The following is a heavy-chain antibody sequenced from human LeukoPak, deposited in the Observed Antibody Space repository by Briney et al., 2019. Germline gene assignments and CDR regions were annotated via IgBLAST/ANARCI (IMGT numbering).Heavy chain of an antibody. CDR1: GFTFDDYA. CDR2: ISWNSGSI. CDR3: ARDYIVGATRGFDY. Sequence: GGSLRLSCAASGFTFDDYAMHWVRQAPGKGLEWVSGISWNSGSIGYADSVKGRFTISRDNAKNSLYLQMNSLRAEDTAVYYCARDYIVGATRGFDYWGQGTLVTVSS. J-gene: IGHJ4*02. V-gene: IGHV3-9*01. D-gene: IGHD1-26*01.